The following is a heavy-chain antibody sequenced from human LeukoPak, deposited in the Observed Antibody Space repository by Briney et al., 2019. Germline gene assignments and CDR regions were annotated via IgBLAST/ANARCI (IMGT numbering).Heavy chain of an antibody. CDR2: ISGSGADT. Sequence: PGGSLRLSCAVSGFTFDSYAMTWVRQAPGKGLEWVSAISGSGADTYYADSVKGRFTISRDNSKNTLYLQMNSLRAGDTAVYYCAKDASGAPYYFDYWGQGTLVTVSS. CDR3: AKDASGAPYYFDY. CDR1: GFTFDSYA. V-gene: IGHV3-23*01. J-gene: IGHJ4*02.